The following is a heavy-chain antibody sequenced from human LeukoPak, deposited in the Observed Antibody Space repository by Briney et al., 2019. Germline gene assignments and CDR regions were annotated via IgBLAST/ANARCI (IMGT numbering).Heavy chain of an antibody. J-gene: IGHJ6*03. CDR1: GFTFSSYA. CDR3: AKRQGKYSSSYYMDV. V-gene: IGHV3-23*01. Sequence: PGGSLTLSCAASGFTFSSYAMSWVRQAPGKGLEGVSAISGSGGSTYYADSVKGRFTISRDNSKNTLYLQMNSLRAEDTAVYYCAKRQGKYSSSYYMDVWGKGTTVTVSS. CDR2: ISGSGGST. D-gene: IGHD6-6*01.